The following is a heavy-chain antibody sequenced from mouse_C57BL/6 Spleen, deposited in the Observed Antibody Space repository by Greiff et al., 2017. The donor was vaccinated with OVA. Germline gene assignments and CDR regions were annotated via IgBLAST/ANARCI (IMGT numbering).Heavy chain of an antibody. Sequence: VQLQQSGPGLVQPSQSLSITCTVSGFSLTSYGVHWVRQSPGQGLEWLGVIWRGGSTDYNAAFMSRLSITKDNSNSQVFFKMNSLQADDTAIYYCAKNYDGYYAMDYWGQGTSVTVSS. CDR1: GFSLTSYG. CDR3: AKNYDGYYAMDY. D-gene: IGHD2-3*01. V-gene: IGHV2-5*01. CDR2: IWRGGST. J-gene: IGHJ4*01.